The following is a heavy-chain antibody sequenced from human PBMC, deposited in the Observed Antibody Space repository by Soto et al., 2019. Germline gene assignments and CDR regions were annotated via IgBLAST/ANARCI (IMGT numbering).Heavy chain of an antibody. CDR1: GFSFDDFA. CDR3: AKARAYSIGNYFYGMNV. CDR2: ISWNSGYI. Sequence: EVWLVESGGGLVQPGRSLRLSCAASGFSFDDFAMHWVRQAPGKGLEWVSGISWNSGYIGYAASVKGRFTISRDNSKKSLYLQMNSLTGEDTALYYCAKARAYSIGNYFYGMNVWGQGTTVSVSS. J-gene: IGHJ6*02. D-gene: IGHD4-4*01. V-gene: IGHV3-9*01.